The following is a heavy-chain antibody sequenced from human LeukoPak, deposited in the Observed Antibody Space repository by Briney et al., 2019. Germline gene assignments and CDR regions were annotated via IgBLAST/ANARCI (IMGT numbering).Heavy chain of an antibody. CDR3: AREVIEDWFDP. CDR2: IYYSGST. CDR1: GGSISSGAYY. Sequence: SETLSLTCTVSGGSISSGAYYWNCVRQHPGKGLEWIGYIYYSGSTYYNPSLKSRVTMSVDTSKNQFSLKLSSVTAADTAVYYCAREVIEDWFDPWGQGTLVTVSS. V-gene: IGHV4-31*03. D-gene: IGHD2/OR15-2a*01. J-gene: IGHJ5*02.